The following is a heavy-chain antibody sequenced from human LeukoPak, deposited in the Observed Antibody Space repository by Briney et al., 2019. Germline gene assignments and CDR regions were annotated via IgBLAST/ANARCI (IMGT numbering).Heavy chain of an antibody. CDR2: ISSDGSST. CDR1: GFTFSSCA. CDR3: ASRIPYDSSSY. D-gene: IGHD3-22*01. V-gene: IGHV3-74*01. J-gene: IGHJ4*02. Sequence: GGSLRLSCAASGFTFSSCAMSWVRQAPGKGLVWVSRISSDGSSTDYADSVKGRFTISRDNAKNTLYLQMNSLRAEDTAVYYCASRIPYDSSSYWGQGTLVTVSS.